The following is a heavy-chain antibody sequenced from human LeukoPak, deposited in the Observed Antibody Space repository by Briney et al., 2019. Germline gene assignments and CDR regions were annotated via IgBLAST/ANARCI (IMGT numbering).Heavy chain of an antibody. CDR2: IIPIFGTA. Sequence: GASVKVSCKASGGTFSSYAISWVRQAPGQELEWMGGIIPIFGTANYAQKFQGRVTITADKSTSTAYMELSSLRSEDTAVYYCARVLRYFDWSGWFDPWGQGTLVTVSS. CDR3: ARVLRYFDWSGWFDP. V-gene: IGHV1-69*06. J-gene: IGHJ5*02. CDR1: GGTFSSYA. D-gene: IGHD3-9*01.